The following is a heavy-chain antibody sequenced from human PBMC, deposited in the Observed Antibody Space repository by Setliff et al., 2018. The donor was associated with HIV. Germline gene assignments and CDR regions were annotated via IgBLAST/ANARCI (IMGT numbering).Heavy chain of an antibody. D-gene: IGHD3-22*01. J-gene: IGHJ4*02. V-gene: IGHV3-23*01. CDR2: ISGSGDTT. CDR1: EFTFSSYA. Sequence: PGGSLRLSCAASEFTFSSYAMNWVRQAPGKGLEWVSAISGSGDTTYYADSVKGRFTISRDDAKKSLYLQMNSLRAEDTAVYYCARYEYYYDSSAYYDYWGQGTLVTVS. CDR3: ARYEYYYDSSAYYDY.